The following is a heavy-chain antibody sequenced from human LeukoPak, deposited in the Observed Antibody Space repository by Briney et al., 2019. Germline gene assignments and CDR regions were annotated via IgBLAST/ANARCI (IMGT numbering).Heavy chain of an antibody. D-gene: IGHD2-8*01. J-gene: IGHJ4*02. CDR3: ARDRPGYCTNGVCYAPLHY. CDR1: GFTFSSYS. CDR2: ISSRSSYV. V-gene: IGHV3-21*01. Sequence: PGGSLRLSCAASGFTFSSYSMNWVRQAPGKGLEWVSSISSRSSYVYYADSVKGRFTISRDNAKNSLYLQMNSLRAEDTAVYYCARDRPGYCTNGVCYAPLHYWGQGTLVTVSS.